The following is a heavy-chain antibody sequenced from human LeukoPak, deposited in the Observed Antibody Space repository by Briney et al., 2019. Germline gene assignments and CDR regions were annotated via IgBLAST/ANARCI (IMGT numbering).Heavy chain of an antibody. CDR3: ARGTPPYYYDRVDAFDI. V-gene: IGHV4-34*01. CDR2: INHSGST. Sequence: SSETLSLTCAVYGGSFSGYYWSWIRQPPGKGLEWIGEINHSGSTNYNPSLKSRVTISVDTSKNQFSLKLSSVTAADTAVYYCARGTPPYYYDRVDAFDIWGQGTMVTVSS. D-gene: IGHD3-22*01. CDR1: GGSFSGYY. J-gene: IGHJ3*02.